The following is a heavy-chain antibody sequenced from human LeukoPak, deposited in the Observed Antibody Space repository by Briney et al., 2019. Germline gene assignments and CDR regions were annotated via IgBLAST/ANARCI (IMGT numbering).Heavy chain of an antibody. J-gene: IGHJ6*03. V-gene: IGHV4-34*01. CDR1: GGSFSGYY. CDR3: ARHARLWSGYYRYYYYMDV. D-gene: IGHD3-3*01. Sequence: SETLSLTCAVYGGSFSGYYWSWIRQPPGKGLEWIGEINHSGSTNYNPSLKSRVTISVDTSKNQFSLKLSSVTAADAAVYYCARHARLWSGYYRYYYYMDVWGKGTTVAVSS. CDR2: INHSGST.